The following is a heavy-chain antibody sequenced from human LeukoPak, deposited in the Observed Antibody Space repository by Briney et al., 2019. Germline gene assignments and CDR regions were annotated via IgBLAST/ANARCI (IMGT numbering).Heavy chain of an antibody. D-gene: IGHD6-19*01. CDR1: GFTFSSYG. J-gene: IGHJ4*02. V-gene: IGHV3-30*18. Sequence: PGGSLRLSCAASGFTFSSYGMHWVRQAPGKGLEWVAVISYDGSNKYYADSVKGRFTISRDNSKNTLYLQMNSLRAEDTAVYYCAKDRQASYSSGWNDYWGQGTLVTVSS. CDR3: AKDRQASYSSGWNDY. CDR2: ISYDGSNK.